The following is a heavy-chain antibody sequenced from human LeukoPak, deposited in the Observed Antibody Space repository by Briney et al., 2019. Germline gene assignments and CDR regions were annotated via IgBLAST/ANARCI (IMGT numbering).Heavy chain of an antibody. J-gene: IGHJ4*02. CDR3: ARIDDYGSGSYWY. D-gene: IGHD3-10*01. CDR2: IYSGGST. V-gene: IGHV3-66*01. CDR1: GFTVSSNY. Sequence: PGGSLRLSCAASGFTVSSNYMSWVRQAPGKGLEWVSVIYSGGSTYYADSVKGRFTISRDNSKNTLYLQMNSLRAEDTAVYYCARIDDYGSGSYWYWGQGTLVTVSS.